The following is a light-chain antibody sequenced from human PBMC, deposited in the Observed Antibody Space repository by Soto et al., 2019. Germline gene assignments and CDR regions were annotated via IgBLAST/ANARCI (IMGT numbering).Light chain of an antibody. Sequence: QSALTQPASVSGSPGQTITISCTGTSSDVGSYNLVSWYQQHPGKAPKLMISEVSKRPSGVSNRFSGSKSGNTASLTISGLQAYDEADYYCCSFAGSSTLLFGTGTKVTVL. J-gene: IGLJ1*01. CDR2: EVS. CDR1: SSDVGSYNL. V-gene: IGLV2-23*01. CDR3: CSFAGSSTLL.